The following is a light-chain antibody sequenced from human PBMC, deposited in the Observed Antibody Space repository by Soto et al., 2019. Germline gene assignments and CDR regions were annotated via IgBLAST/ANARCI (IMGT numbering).Light chain of an antibody. V-gene: IGKV1-5*03. J-gene: IGKJ2*01. CDR1: QSISSW. Sequence: DIQMTQSPSTLSASVGDRVTITCRASQSISSWLAWYQQKPGKAPKLLIYKASSLESGVPSRFSGSGSGTEFTLTTSSMQPDDVATYYCQQYYSSSPYTFGQGTKLEIK. CDR2: KAS. CDR3: QQYYSSSPYT.